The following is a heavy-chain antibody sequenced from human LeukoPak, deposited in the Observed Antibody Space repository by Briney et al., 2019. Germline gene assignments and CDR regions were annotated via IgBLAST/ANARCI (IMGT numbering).Heavy chain of an antibody. D-gene: IGHD2-2*02. Sequence: PGGSLRLSCAASGLTFGSYSMNWVRQAPGKGLEWVSSISSSSSYISYADSVKGRFTISRDNAKNSLYLQMNSVRAEDTAVYYRARSVGYCSSTSCYSTYFDYWGQGTLVTVSS. J-gene: IGHJ4*02. CDR2: ISSSSSYI. V-gene: IGHV3-21*01. CDR1: GLTFGSYS. CDR3: ARSVGYCSSTSCYSTYFDY.